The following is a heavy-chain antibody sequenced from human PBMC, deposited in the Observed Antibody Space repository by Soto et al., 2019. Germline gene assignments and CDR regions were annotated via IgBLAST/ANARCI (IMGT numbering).Heavy chain of an antibody. CDR2: ISYDGDNK. Sequence: QVQLVESGGGVVQPGRSLRLSCAASGFTFSYHALNWVRQAPGKGLEWVAVISYDGDNKYIAESVKGRFTISRDNPKNTVSLQMISLRTEDTAMYFCARGTTTSAFSAMDVWGQGTTVTVSS. CDR3: ARGTTTSAFSAMDV. V-gene: IGHV3-30-3*01. CDR1: GFTFSYHA. D-gene: IGHD1-1*01. J-gene: IGHJ6*02.